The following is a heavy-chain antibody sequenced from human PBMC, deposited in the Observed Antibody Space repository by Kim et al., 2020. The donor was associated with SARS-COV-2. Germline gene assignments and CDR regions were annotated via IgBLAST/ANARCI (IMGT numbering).Heavy chain of an antibody. J-gene: IGHJ6*02. V-gene: IGHV3-23*01. CDR2: TIDSGVST. Sequence: GGSLRLSCVASGFTFSNYAMNWVRQAPGKGLEWVSATIDSGVSTYYADSVKGRFTISRDNSKNTLFLQMNSLRVEDTATYYCTRNNSHAFSSGSMAIWG. CDR1: GFTFSNYA. D-gene: IGHD3-3*01. CDR3: TRNNSHAFSSGSMAI.